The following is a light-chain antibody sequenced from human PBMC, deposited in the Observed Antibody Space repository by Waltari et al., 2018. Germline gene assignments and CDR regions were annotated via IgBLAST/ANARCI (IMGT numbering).Light chain of an antibody. CDR2: DVT. Sequence: QSALTQPRPVSGSPGQSVTISCTGTSRDVGGYNYASWYQQHPGKAPKLIIYDVTKRPSGVPDRFSGSKSGNTASLTISGLQAEDEADYYCCSYGGSYSFVVFGGGTKLTVL. CDR1: SRDVGGYNY. J-gene: IGLJ2*01. V-gene: IGLV2-11*01. CDR3: CSYGGSYSFVV.